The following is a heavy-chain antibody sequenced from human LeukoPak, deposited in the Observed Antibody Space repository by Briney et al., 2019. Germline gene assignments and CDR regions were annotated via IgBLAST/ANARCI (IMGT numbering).Heavy chain of an antibody. CDR1: GFTFSSYA. CDR3: VRSEGMDV. Sequence: PGGSLRLSCAASGFTFSSYAMHWVRQAPGKGLEWVAVISYDGSNKYYADSVKGRFTISRDNSKNTLYLQMNSLRAEDTAAYYCVRSEGMDVWGQGTTVTVSS. J-gene: IGHJ6*02. V-gene: IGHV3-30-3*01. CDR2: ISYDGSNK.